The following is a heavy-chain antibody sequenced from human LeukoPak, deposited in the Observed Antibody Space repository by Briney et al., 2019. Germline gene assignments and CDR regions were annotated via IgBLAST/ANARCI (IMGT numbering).Heavy chain of an antibody. D-gene: IGHD2-21*02. CDR1: GFTFSSYA. CDR2: ISSSGDYI. Sequence: GGSLRLSCAASGFTFSSYAMSWVRQAPGKGLEWVSSISSSGDYIYYADSMKGRFTISRDNAKNSLYLQMNSLRAEDTAVYYCAKELVTFLDYWGQGTLVTVSS. CDR3: AKELVTFLDY. V-gene: IGHV3-21*01. J-gene: IGHJ4*02.